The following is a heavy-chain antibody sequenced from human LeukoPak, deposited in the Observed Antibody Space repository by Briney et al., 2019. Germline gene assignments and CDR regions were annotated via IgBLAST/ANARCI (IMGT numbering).Heavy chain of an antibody. Sequence: ASVKLCCKASGYTFTGHYMHWVRQPPGQGLEWMGHINPNNGGTIYAQKFQGRVTMTRDTSINTAYMEVSGLRSDDTAVYYCARQLLSNDAFDIWGQGTMVTVSS. CDR1: GYTFTGHY. D-gene: IGHD2-2*01. J-gene: IGHJ3*02. CDR3: ARQLLSNDAFDI. V-gene: IGHV1-2*06. CDR2: INPNNGGT.